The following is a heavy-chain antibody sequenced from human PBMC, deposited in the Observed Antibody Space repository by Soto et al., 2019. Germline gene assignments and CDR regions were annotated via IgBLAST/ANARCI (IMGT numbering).Heavy chain of an antibody. Sequence: QVQLVQSGAEVKKPGASVNVSCKASGYTFTVYYMHWVRQAPGQGLEWMGGINPKSGGTMYPQKFQGRVTMTWDTSISTAYMALNRLRSDDTAVYYCARDLAKGGGSAGFDYWGQGTLVTVSS. CDR1: GYTFTVYY. CDR2: INPKSGGT. J-gene: IGHJ4*02. V-gene: IGHV1-2*02. CDR3: ARDLAKGGGSAGFDY. D-gene: IGHD1-26*01.